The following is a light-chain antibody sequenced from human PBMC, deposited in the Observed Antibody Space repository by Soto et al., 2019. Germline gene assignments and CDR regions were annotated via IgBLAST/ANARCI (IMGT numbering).Light chain of an antibody. CDR2: GAS. CDR1: QSLTTRY. Sequence: EIVLTQSPGTLSLFPGERATLSCRASQSLTTRYFAWYQQKPGQAPRLLIYGASSRATGIPDRFSGSGSGKDFTLTISRLEPEDFAVYSCQQYGSSPTFGQGTRLEIK. V-gene: IGKV3-20*01. J-gene: IGKJ5*01. CDR3: QQYGSSPT.